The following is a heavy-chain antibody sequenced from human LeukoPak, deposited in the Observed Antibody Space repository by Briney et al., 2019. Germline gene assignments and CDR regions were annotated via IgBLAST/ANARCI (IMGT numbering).Heavy chain of an antibody. V-gene: IGHV4-59*08. CDR2: IYYSGST. J-gene: IGHJ4*02. D-gene: IGHD4-17*01. Sequence: SETLSLTCTVSGGSISSYYWSWIRQPPGKGLEWIGYIYYSGSTNYNPSLKSRVTISVDTSKNQFSLKLSSVTAADTAVYYCARHADGDYAIYFDYWGQGTLVTVSS. CDR3: ARHADGDYAIYFDY. CDR1: GGSISSYY.